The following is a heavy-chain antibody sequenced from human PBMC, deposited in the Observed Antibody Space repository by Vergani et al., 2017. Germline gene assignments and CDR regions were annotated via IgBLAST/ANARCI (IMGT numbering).Heavy chain of an antibody. Sequence: EVQLVESGGGLVQPGRSLRLSCTASGFTFGDYAMSWVRQAPGKGLEWVGFIRSKAYGGTTEYAASVKGRFTISRDDSKSIAYLQRNSLKTEDTAVYYCTREVNYDFWSGYPTYYFDYWGQGTLVTVSS. D-gene: IGHD3-3*01. CDR2: IRSKAYGGTT. CDR3: TREVNYDFWSGYPTYYFDY. V-gene: IGHV3-49*04. CDR1: GFTFGDYA. J-gene: IGHJ4*02.